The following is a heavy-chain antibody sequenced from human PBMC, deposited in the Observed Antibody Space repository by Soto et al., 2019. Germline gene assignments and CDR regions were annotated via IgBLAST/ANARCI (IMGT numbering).Heavy chain of an antibody. J-gene: IGHJ4*01. CDR2: ISHSGST. CDR3: ALGYESSRRYLPLLDY. V-gene: IGHV4-34*01. D-gene: IGHD3-16*02. CDR1: SGSFSGYY. Sequence: QVQLQQWGAGLLKPSETLSLRCVVNSGSFSGYYWTCVRQTPGKGLEWIGEISHSGSTNYNPSLMSRVTMSADTSTKQFSLRLSSVTAADTALDFFALGYESSRRYLPLLDYWGHGTLVTVSS.